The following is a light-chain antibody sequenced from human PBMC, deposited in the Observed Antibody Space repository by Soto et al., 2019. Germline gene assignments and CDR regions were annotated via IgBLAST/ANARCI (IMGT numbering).Light chain of an antibody. J-gene: IGLJ3*02. CDR1: SSNIGAGYD. Sequence: QSVLAQPPSVSGAPGQRVTISCTGSSSNIGAGYDVQWYQQVPGTAPKLLIYGNTNRPSGVPDRFSASKSGTSASLAITGRQAEDEADYYCQSYDSSLSGSVFGGGTKLTVL. CDR2: GNT. V-gene: IGLV1-40*01. CDR3: QSYDSSLSGSV.